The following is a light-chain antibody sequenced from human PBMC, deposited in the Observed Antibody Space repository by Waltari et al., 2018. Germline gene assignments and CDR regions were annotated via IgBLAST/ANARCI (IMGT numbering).Light chain of an antibody. J-gene: IGLJ1*01. CDR1: SSDIGGYKY. CDR2: EVS. CDR3: SSYAGSNNLV. V-gene: IGLV2-8*01. Sequence: QSALTQPPSASGSPGQSVTISCTGTSSDIGGYKYVSWYRQHPGKGPKLLIYEVSKRPSGVPNRFSGSKSCNTASLTVSGLQAEDEADYYCSSYAGSNNLVFGTGTKVTVL.